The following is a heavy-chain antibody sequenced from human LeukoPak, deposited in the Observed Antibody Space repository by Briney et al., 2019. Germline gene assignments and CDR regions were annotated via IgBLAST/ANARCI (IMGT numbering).Heavy chain of an antibody. CDR3: ASRVAGAPNYYGMDV. CDR2: IIPIFGTA. V-gene: IGHV1-69*06. CDR1: GGTFSSYA. D-gene: IGHD3-10*01. Sequence: SAKVSCKASGGTFSSYAISWVRQAPGQGLEWMGGIIPIFGTANYAQKFQGRVTITADKSTSTAYMELSSLRSEDTAVYYCASRVAGAPNYYGMDVWGKGTTVTVSS. J-gene: IGHJ6*04.